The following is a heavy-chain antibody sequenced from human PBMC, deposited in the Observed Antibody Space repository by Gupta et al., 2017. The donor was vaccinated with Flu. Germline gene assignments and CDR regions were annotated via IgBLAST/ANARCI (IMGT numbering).Heavy chain of an antibody. Sequence: QVPLVQSGSEVKKPGVSVKVSCKAPGYNFINFGIRWVRLAPGQGHEWMGWGSGYTGYSVYAQNLQGRTSVTRDTSTNTSHMELTSLTSDDTAIYYCARDDYDFWIFPRFFDNWGQGTLVTVSS. CDR2: GSGYTGYS. V-gene: IGHV1-18*01. J-gene: IGHJ4*02. CDR3: ARDDYDFWIFPRFFDN. CDR1: GYNFINFG. D-gene: IGHD3-3*01.